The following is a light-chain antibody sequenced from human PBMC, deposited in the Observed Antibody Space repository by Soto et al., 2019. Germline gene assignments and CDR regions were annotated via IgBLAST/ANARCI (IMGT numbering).Light chain of an antibody. CDR3: CSHAGSRNVV. CDR1: SSDIGSYNL. CDR2: EVI. Sequence: QSALTQPASVSGSPGQSITISCTGTSSDIGSYNLVSWYQQHPGKAPKLMIYEVIKRPSGVSNRFSGSKSGNTASLTISGLQAEDEADYHCCSHAGSRNVVFGGGTQLTVL. J-gene: IGLJ2*01. V-gene: IGLV2-23*02.